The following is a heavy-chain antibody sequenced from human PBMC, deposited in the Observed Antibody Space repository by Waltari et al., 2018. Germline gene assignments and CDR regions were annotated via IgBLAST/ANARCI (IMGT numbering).Heavy chain of an antibody. CDR2: IKQGGSEK. CDR1: GFTFSSYW. J-gene: IGHJ4*02. CDR3: AREFLASYGLRYYFDY. D-gene: IGHD1-26*01. Sequence: EVQLVESGGDLVQPGGSLRHSCAASGFTFSSYWMSWVRQAPGKGLEWVANIKQGGSEKYRGDSGKGRFTMSRDNAKNSLYLQMNSLRAEDTAVYDCAREFLASYGLRYYFDYWGQGTLVTVSS. V-gene: IGHV3-7*01.